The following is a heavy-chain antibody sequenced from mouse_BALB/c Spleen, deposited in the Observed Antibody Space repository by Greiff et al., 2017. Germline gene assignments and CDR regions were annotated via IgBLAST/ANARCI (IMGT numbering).Heavy chain of an antibody. CDR3: ARQDYGYLYAMDY. V-gene: IGHV5-12-1*01. J-gene: IGHJ4*01. CDR1: GFAFSSYD. CDR2: ISSGGGST. Sequence: EVQLVESGGGLVKPVGSLKLSCAASGFAFSSYDMSWVRQTPEKRLEWVAYISSGGGSTYYPDTVKGRFTISRDNAKNTLYLQMSSLKSEDTAMYYCARQDYGYLYAMDYWGQGTSVTVSS. D-gene: IGHD1-2*01.